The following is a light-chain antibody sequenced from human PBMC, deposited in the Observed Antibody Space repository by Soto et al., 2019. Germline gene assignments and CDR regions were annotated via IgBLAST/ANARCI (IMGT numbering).Light chain of an antibody. V-gene: IGKV1-5*01. CDR3: QQYNSYSYT. CDR2: DAS. J-gene: IGKJ2*01. Sequence: DIQMTQSPSTLSASVGDRVTITCRASQSISSWLAWYQQKPGKAPKLLIDDASSLESGVPSRFSGSGSGTEFTLTISSLQPDDFATYYCQQYNSYSYTFRQGTKLEIK. CDR1: QSISSW.